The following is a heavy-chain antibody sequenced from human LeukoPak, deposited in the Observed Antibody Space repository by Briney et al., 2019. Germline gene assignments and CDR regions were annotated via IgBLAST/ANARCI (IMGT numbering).Heavy chain of an antibody. CDR2: IKTKRDGATI. Sequence: GGSLRLSCAVSGFTFNKAWMSWVRQAPGKGLEWVGRIKTKRDGATIDYAAPVKGRFTISRDDSKDMLFLQMDILKTEDTAIYYCTRDTLPNRDDTFATWGQGTMVTVSS. CDR1: GFTFNKAW. J-gene: IGHJ3*02. CDR3: TRDTLPNRDDTFAT. D-gene: IGHD1-14*01. V-gene: IGHV3-15*05.